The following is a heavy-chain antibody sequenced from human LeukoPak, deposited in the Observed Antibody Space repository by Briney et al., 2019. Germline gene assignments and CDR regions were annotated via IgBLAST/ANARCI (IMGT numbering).Heavy chain of an antibody. J-gene: IGHJ6*02. CDR1: GFTFSSYV. Sequence: PGGSLRLSCAASGFTFSSYVMSWVRQAPGKGLEWVSYISSSSSYTNYADSVKGRFTISRDNAKNSLYLQMNSLRAEDTAVYYCARDRDDFWSRYYNYGMDVWGQGTTVTVSS. CDR3: ARDRDDFWSRYYNYGMDV. V-gene: IGHV3-21*05. D-gene: IGHD3-3*01. CDR2: ISSSSSYT.